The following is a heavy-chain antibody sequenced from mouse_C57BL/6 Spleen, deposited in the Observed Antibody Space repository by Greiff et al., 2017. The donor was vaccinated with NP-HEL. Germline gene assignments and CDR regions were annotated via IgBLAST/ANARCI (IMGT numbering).Heavy chain of an antibody. Sequence: VQLQQPGAELVKPGASVKMSCKASGYTFTSYWITWVKQRPGQGLEWIGDIYPGSGSTNYNEKFKSKATLTVDTSSSTAYMQLSSPTSEDSAVYYCAREGGYDGSSPFAYWGQGTLVTVSA. CDR2: IYPGSGST. D-gene: IGHD1-1*01. CDR3: AREGGYDGSSPFAY. CDR1: GYTFTSYW. J-gene: IGHJ3*01. V-gene: IGHV1-55*01.